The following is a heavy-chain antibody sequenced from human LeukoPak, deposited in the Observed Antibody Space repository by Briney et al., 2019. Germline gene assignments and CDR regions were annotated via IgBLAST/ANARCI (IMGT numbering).Heavy chain of an antibody. D-gene: IGHD3-22*01. V-gene: IGHV3-48*01. CDR1: GFTFSSYG. Sequence: GGSLRLSCAASGFTFSSYGMHWVRQAPGKGLEWVSYISSSSSTIYYADSVKGRFTISRDNAKNSLYLQMNSLRAEDTAVYYCARALYDSSGYYYVGAFDIWGQGTMVTVSS. CDR2: ISSSSSTI. CDR3: ARALYDSSGYYYVGAFDI. J-gene: IGHJ3*02.